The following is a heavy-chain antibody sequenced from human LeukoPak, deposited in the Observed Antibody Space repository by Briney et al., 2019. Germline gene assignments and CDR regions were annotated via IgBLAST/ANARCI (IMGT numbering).Heavy chain of an antibody. J-gene: IGHJ4*02. V-gene: IGHV3-23*01. Sequence: GGSLRLSCAASGFTFSSYAMSWVRQAPGKGPEWVSAISGSGGSTYYADSVKGRFTISRDNSKNTLYLQMNSLRAEDTAVYYCAKSSAAGFRFDYWGQGTLVTVSS. CDR2: ISGSGGST. CDR3: AKSSAAGFRFDY. CDR1: GFTFSSYA. D-gene: IGHD6-13*01.